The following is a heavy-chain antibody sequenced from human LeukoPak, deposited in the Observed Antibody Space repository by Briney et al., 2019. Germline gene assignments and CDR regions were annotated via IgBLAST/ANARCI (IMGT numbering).Heavy chain of an antibody. CDR3: ARVSWEFEYCSSTSCYDDY. CDR1: GFTFSSYS. CDR2: ISSSSTI. J-gene: IGHJ4*02. Sequence: GGSLRLSCAASGFTFSSYSMNWVRQAPGKGLEWVSYISSSSTIYYADSVKGRFTISRDNAKNSLYLQMNSLRAEDTAVYYCARVSWEFEYCSSTSCYDDYWGQGTLVTVSS. D-gene: IGHD2-2*01. V-gene: IGHV3-48*01.